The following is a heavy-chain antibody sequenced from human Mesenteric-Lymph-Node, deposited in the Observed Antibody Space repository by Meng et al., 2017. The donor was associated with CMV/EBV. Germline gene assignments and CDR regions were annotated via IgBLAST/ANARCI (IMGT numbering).Heavy chain of an antibody. CDR1: GGSFSGYY. D-gene: IGHD5/OR15-5a*01. J-gene: IGHJ6*04. V-gene: IGHV4-34*01. CDR2: INHSGST. CDR3: ARKKSTYYYYYGMDG. Sequence: SETLSLTCAVYGGSFSGYYWSWIRQPPGKGLEWIGEINHSGSTNYNPSLKSRVTISVDTSKNQFSLKLSSVTAADTAVYYCARKKSTYYYYYGMDGWGKGTKVTVSS.